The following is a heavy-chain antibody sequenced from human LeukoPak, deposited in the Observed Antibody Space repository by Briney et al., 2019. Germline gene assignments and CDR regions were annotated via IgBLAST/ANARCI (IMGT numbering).Heavy chain of an antibody. D-gene: IGHD3-22*01. J-gene: IGHJ3*02. Sequence: GGSLRLSCAASGFTFSSYAMSWVRQAPGKGLEWVSATIGSGYNTYYADSVKDRFAISRDSSKNTLYLQMNSLRAEDTAVYYCAKGSGYYSRGAFDIWGQGTMVTVSS. V-gene: IGHV3-23*01. CDR3: AKGSGYYSRGAFDI. CDR1: GFTFSSYA. CDR2: TIGSGYNT.